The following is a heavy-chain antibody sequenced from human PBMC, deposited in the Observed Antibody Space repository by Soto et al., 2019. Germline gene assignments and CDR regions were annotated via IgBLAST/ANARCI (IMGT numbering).Heavy chain of an antibody. CDR1: GGSISSSSYY. CDR2: IYYSGST. CDR3: ARMSPENWSHP. V-gene: IGHV4-39*01. Sequence: SETLSLTCTVSGGSISSSSYYWGWIRQPPGKGLEWIGSIYYSGSTYYNPSLKSRVTISVDTSKNQFSLKLSSVTAADTAVYYCARMSPENWSHPWGQGTLVTVSS. J-gene: IGHJ5*02.